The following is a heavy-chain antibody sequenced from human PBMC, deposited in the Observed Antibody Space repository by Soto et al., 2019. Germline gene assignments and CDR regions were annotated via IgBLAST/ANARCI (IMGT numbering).Heavy chain of an antibody. J-gene: IGHJ5*02. CDR2: IYHSGST. CDR1: GGSISSSNW. D-gene: IGHD3-10*01. V-gene: IGHV4-4*02. CDR3: ARDYMVRGVMRWFDP. Sequence: QMQLQESGPGLVKPSGTLSLTCAVSGGSISSSNWWSWVRQPPGKGLEWIGEIYHSGSTNYNPSLQSRVRISVDKSTNQFSPKLSSVTAADTAVYYCARDYMVRGVMRWFDPWGQGTLVTVSS.